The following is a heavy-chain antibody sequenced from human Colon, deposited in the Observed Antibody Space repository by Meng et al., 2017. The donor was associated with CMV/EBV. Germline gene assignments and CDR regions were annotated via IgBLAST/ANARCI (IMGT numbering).Heavy chain of an antibody. CDR2: ISDRGDMM. Sequence: AVGLRFSEYYMCWIRQAPGKGLEWVSYISDRGDMMYYTGSVKGRFTVSRDNANNSLYLQLTSLRAEDTAIYYCAKGIGRTANNWFDPWGQGALVTVSS. CDR3: AKGIGRTANNWFDP. V-gene: IGHV3-11*01. J-gene: IGHJ5*02. CDR1: GLRFSEYY. D-gene: IGHD2-21*02.